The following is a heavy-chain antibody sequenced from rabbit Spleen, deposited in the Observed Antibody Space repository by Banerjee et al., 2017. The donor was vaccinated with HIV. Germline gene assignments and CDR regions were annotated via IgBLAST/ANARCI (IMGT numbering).Heavy chain of an antibody. CDR3: ARDGAGGSYFNL. D-gene: IGHD8-1*01. CDR1: GFDFSAYY. CDR2: IDPVFGST. V-gene: IGHV1S7*01. J-gene: IGHJ4*01. Sequence: QLKESGGGLVQPGGSLKLSCKVSGFDFSAYYMSWVRQAPGKGLEWIGYIDPVFGSTYYANWVNGRFTISSHNAQNTLYLQLNSLTAADTATYFCARDGAGGSYFNLWGPGTLVTVS.